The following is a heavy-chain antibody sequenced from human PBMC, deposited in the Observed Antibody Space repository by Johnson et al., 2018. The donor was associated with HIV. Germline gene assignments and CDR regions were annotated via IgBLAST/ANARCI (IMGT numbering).Heavy chain of an antibody. CDR1: GFTFSDYY. CDR3: ARENLGAFDI. Sequence: QMLLVESGGGLVKPGGSLRLSCAASGFTFSDYYMIWIRQAPGKGLEWLSYITSSGTSSYYADSVKGRLTISRDNAKNSLYLQMNSLRAEDTALYYCARENLGAFDIWGQGTMVTVSS. CDR2: ITSSGTSS. D-gene: IGHD1-14*01. J-gene: IGHJ3*02. V-gene: IGHV3-11*01.